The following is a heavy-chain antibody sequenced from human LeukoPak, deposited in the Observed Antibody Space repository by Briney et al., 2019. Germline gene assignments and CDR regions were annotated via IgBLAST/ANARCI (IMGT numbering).Heavy chain of an antibody. Sequence: PSETLSLTCTVSGGSISSYYWSWIRQPPGKGLEWIGYIYYSGSTNYNPSLKSRVTISVDTSKNQFSLKLSSVTAADTAVYYCARAGYCSGGSCYPWFDYWGQGTLVTVSS. CDR2: IYYSGST. V-gene: IGHV4-59*01. CDR3: ARAGYCSGGSCYPWFDY. CDR1: GGSISSYY. J-gene: IGHJ4*02. D-gene: IGHD2-15*01.